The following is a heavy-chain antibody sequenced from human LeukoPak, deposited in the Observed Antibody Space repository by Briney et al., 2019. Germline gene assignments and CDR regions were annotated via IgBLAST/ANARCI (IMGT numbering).Heavy chain of an antibody. V-gene: IGHV3-23*01. CDR1: GFTFSSYA. CDR2: ISGSGGST. J-gene: IGHJ4*02. D-gene: IGHD3-22*01. Sequence: EGSLRLSCAASGFTFSSYAMSWVRQAPGKGLEWVSVISGSGGSTYYADSVKGRFTISRDNSKNTLYLQMNSLRAEDTAVYYCAKGAYDSSGYYYYPSDYWGQGTLVTVSS. CDR3: AKGAYDSSGYYYYPSDY.